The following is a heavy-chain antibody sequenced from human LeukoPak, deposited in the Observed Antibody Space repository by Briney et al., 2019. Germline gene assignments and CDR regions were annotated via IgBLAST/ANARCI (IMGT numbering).Heavy chain of an antibody. V-gene: IGHV7-4-1*02. D-gene: IGHD6-25*01. Sequence: ASVKVSCKASGSSITNYAILWVRQAPGQGLEWMGWINTNTERSTYAPGFTGRYVFSLDSSVNTAYLQISSLKAEDTALYYCATGGGYRFAYWGQGTLVTVSS. J-gene: IGHJ4*02. CDR1: GSSITNYA. CDR2: INTNTERS. CDR3: ATGGGYRFAY.